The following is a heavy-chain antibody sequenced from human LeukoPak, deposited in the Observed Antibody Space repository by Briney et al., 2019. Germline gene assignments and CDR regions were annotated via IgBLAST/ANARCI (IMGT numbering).Heavy chain of an antibody. CDR1: GFTFSSYA. CDR2: INGNGDTT. D-gene: IGHD6-19*01. Sequence: PGGSLRLSCAASGFTFSSYAMNWVRQAPGKGLEWVSTINGNGDTTYFADSVKGRFTISRDNSKNTLYLQMNSLRAEDTAVYYCAKDTAVVSCEYWGQGTLVTVSS. V-gene: IGHV3-23*01. CDR3: AKDTAVVSCEY. J-gene: IGHJ4*02.